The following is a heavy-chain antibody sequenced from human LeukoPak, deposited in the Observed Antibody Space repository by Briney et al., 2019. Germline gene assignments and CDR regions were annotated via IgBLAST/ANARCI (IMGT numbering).Heavy chain of an antibody. CDR1: GFTFSSYS. Sequence: GGSLRLSCAASGFTFSSYSMNWVRQAPGKGLEWVSSISSSSYIYYADSVKGRFTISRDNAKNSLYLQMNSLRAEDTAVYYCAREKTIFGVEDDYWGQGTLVTVSS. V-gene: IGHV3-21*01. D-gene: IGHD3-3*01. CDR2: ISSSSYI. J-gene: IGHJ4*02. CDR3: AREKTIFGVEDDY.